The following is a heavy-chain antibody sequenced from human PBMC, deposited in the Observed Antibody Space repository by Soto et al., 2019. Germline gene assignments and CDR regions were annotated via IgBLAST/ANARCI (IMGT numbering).Heavy chain of an antibody. Sequence: VQLVESGGGLIQPGGSLRLSCAASGFSVSNNHMTWVRQAAGKGLEWVSLIHGGGSTYYADSVKGRFTISRDNSKNTLYLQMDSLRADDTAIYFCAGRLTTAARLDYWGQGTLVTVSS. CDR1: GFSVSNNH. V-gene: IGHV3-53*01. CDR3: AGRLTTAARLDY. CDR2: IHGGGST. D-gene: IGHD3-16*01. J-gene: IGHJ4*02.